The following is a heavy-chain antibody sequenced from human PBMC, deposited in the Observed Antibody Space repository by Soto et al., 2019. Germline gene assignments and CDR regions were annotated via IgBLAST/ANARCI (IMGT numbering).Heavy chain of an antibody. D-gene: IGHD5-18*01. Sequence: SETLSLTCTVSGGXINSGGYSWSWIRQPPGKGLEWIGYLHYSGSNYYNPSLKSRVTISIDRSKSQFSLKLNSVTAADTAVYYCASGYVDTSIVDYWGRGTLVTVSS. CDR1: GGXINSGGYS. V-gene: IGHV4-30-2*01. CDR2: LHYSGSN. J-gene: IGHJ4*02. CDR3: ASGYVDTSIVDY.